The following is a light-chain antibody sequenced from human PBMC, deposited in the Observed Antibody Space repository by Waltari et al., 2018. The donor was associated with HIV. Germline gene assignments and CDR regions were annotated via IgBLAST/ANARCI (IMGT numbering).Light chain of an antibody. CDR3: SSYTTSSTYV. CDR1: SSDVGAYDY. J-gene: IGLJ1*01. V-gene: IGLV2-14*03. Sequence: QSALTQPASVSGSPGQSITISCTGTSSDVGAYDYVSWYQQHPGKAPKPMIYDVNNRPSGVSHRFSGSKSATTASLTISGLQAEDEADYYCSSYTTSSTYVFGTGTKVTVL. CDR2: DVN.